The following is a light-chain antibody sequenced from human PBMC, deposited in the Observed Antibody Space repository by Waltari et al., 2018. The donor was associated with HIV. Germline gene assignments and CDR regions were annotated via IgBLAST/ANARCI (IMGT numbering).Light chain of an antibody. CDR2: EVS. CDR1: SSDVGSYNL. Sequence: QSALTQPASVSGSFGQSITISCTGNSSDVGSYNLVSWYQYHPCKASKLIIYEVSKRPSGLSNRCSGSKSGNTACLTGSGPQAEDEAHYYCFSYARSGIPFGGGTKLTVL. V-gene: IGLV2-23*02. J-gene: IGLJ2*01. CDR3: FSYARSGIP.